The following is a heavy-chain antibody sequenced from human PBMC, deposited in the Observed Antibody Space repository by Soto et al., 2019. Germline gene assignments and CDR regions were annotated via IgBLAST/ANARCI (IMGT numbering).Heavy chain of an antibody. D-gene: IGHD3-22*01. CDR3: ISLPLYDSGDYYPGY. CDR1: GGSISSTSYY. Sequence: SETLSLTCTVSGGSISSTSYYWGWIRQPPGKGLEWIGRIYYSGSTYYNPSLKSRVTISVDTSKNQFSLKLSSVTAADTAVYYCISLPLYDSGDYYPGYWGQGTLVTVSS. J-gene: IGHJ4*02. CDR2: IYYSGST. V-gene: IGHV4-39*03.